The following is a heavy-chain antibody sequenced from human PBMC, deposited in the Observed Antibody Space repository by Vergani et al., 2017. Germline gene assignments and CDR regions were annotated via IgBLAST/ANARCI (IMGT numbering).Heavy chain of an antibody. CDR3: ASPLVEGGSNRYTPGDWDY. J-gene: IGHJ4*02. D-gene: IGHD3-16*02. CDR1: GGTFSSYA. V-gene: IGHV1-69*04. CDR2: IIPILGIA. Sequence: QVQLVQSGAEVKKPGSSVKVSCKASGGTFSSYAISWVRQAPGQGLEWMGRIIPILGIANYAQKFQGRVTITVDKSTSTAYMELSSLRSEDTAVYYCASPLVEGGSNRYTPGDWDYWGQGTLVTVSS.